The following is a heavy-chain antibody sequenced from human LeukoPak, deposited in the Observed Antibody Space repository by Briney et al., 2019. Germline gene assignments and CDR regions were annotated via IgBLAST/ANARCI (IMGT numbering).Heavy chain of an antibody. J-gene: IGHJ5*02. Sequence: GASVKVSCKASGYTFTSYYMHWVRQAPGQRLEWMGIINPSGGSTSYAQKFQGRVTMTRDMSTSTVYMELSSLRSEDTAVYYCARDGAMTTVVTKRGNWFDPWGRGTLVTVSS. CDR3: ARDGAMTTVVTKRGNWFDP. CDR2: INPSGGST. D-gene: IGHD4-23*01. CDR1: GYTFTSYY. V-gene: IGHV1-46*01.